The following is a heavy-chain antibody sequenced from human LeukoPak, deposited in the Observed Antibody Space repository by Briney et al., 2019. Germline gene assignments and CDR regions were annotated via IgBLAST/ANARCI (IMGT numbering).Heavy chain of an antibody. J-gene: IGHJ4*02. V-gene: IGHV3-48*01. D-gene: IGHD3/OR15-3a*01. CDR1: GFTFSSYS. CDR2: ITGSISSI. Sequence: GGSLRLSCAASGFTFSSYSMNWVRQAPGKGLEWVSYITGSISSIHYADSVKGLFTISRDNAENSVYLQMNGLRLEDTAVYYCARTGLGLYSFDYWGQGIQVTISS. CDR3: ARTGLGLYSFDY.